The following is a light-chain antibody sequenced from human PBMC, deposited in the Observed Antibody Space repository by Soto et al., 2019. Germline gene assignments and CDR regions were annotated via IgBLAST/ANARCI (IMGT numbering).Light chain of an antibody. Sequence: IQLTQSPSSLSASVGDPVTITCRASQGISTYLNWYQHKPGKAPNLLIQAASSLLSGVPSRFSGSGSETDFTLTIRSLRPEDFATYYCQQSYRTPYTFGQVTKLEIK. V-gene: IGKV1-39*01. CDR3: QQSYRTPYT. CDR2: AAS. J-gene: IGKJ2*01. CDR1: QGISTY.